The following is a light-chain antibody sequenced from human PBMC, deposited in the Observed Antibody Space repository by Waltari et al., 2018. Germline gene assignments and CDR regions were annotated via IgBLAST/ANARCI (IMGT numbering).Light chain of an antibody. Sequence: DIQITQPPSTLSASVGDTVTITCRASQKISSWFAWYQQKPGKAPKLLIYEASTLESGLPSRFSGSGSGTEFTLTISRLQPDDSATYFCQQNNRNPYTFGQGTKLEIK. V-gene: IGKV1-5*03. CDR2: EAS. CDR3: QQNNRNPYT. J-gene: IGKJ2*01. CDR1: QKISSW.